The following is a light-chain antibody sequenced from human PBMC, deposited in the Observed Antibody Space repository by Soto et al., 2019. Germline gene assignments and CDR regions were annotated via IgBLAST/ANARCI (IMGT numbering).Light chain of an antibody. J-gene: IGKJ2*02. CDR2: AAS. CDR1: PGITNW. V-gene: IGKV1-12*01. Sequence: DIQMTQSPSSVSASVGDRVTITCRASPGITNWLAWYQQKPGKAPKLLIYAASSLQSGVPSRFSGSGYGTDFTLPISGLEPEDVATYYCQQANRCPRTFGQGTKLEIK. CDR3: QQANRCPRT.